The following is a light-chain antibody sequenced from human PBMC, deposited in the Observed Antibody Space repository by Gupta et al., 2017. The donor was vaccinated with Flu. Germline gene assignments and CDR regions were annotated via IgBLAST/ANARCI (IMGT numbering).Light chain of an antibody. CDR2: EVS. CDR1: QSLESKEGNIC. Sequence: PVTRGPPSCFSCHSNQSLESKEGNICFYLLQQTPGQPPRLLNYEVSNRDSVVADIIGSGGASAVLTLNISGVDADDGVFYYCIRETHPWTFGQGTKLEIK. V-gene: IGKV2-30*01. CDR3: IRETHPWT. J-gene: IGKJ1*01.